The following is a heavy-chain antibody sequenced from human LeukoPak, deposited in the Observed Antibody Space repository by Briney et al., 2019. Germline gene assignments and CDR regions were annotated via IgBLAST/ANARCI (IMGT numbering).Heavy chain of an antibody. Sequence: SETLSLTCTVSGVSLTNTDYYGRWLRQPPGRGLEWLGTIFWSGSTYYNPSLKSRFTISDDTSKNHFSLNVASVTAADTAVYFCARDCSDSRGWYSDYWGRGSLVTVSS. CDR3: ARDCSDSRGWYSDY. D-gene: IGHD6-19*01. CDR1: GVSLTNTDYY. V-gene: IGHV4-39*07. J-gene: IGHJ4*02. CDR2: IFWSGST.